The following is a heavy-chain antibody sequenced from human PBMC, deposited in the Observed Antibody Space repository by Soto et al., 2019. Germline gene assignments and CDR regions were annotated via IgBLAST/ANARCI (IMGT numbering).Heavy chain of an antibody. Sequence: EVQLVESGGGLVKPGGSLRLSCAASGFTFSNAWMSWVRQAPGKGLEWVGPIKSRADGGTADHAAPVKGRFAISRDDSKNTLYLQMNSLKTEDTAVYYCATLGGNLGAFDYWGQGTLVTVSS. D-gene: IGHD3-16*01. CDR1: GFTFSNAW. CDR3: ATLGGNLGAFDY. CDR2: IKSRADGGTA. V-gene: IGHV3-15*01. J-gene: IGHJ4*02.